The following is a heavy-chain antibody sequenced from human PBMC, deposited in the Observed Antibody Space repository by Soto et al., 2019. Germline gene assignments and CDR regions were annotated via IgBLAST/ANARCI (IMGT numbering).Heavy chain of an antibody. CDR3: SRMGSSSGYWDSLDP. CDR1: GFTVSSNY. CDR2: IYSGGST. Sequence: EVQLVESGGGLVQPGGSLRLSCAASGFTVSSNYMSWVRQAPGKGLEWVSVIYSGGSTYYADSVKGRFTISRDTSQNTLYLQMNSLSAQDTAVYDCSRMGSSSGYWDSLDPWGQGTLVTVSS. J-gene: IGHJ5*02. V-gene: IGHV3-66*01. D-gene: IGHD3-22*01.